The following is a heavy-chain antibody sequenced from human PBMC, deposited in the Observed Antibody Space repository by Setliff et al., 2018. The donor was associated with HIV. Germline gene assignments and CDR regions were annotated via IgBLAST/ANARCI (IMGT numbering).Heavy chain of an antibody. CDR2: INPSGGTT. CDR3: ARGYGSHAFDI. V-gene: IGHV1-46*01. CDR1: GYTFTGYF. J-gene: IGHJ3*02. Sequence: VASVKVSCKASGYTFTGYFIHWVRLAPGQGLEWMGWINPSGGTTNYAQKFQGRVTMTRDTSTSTVYMELSSLRSEDTAVYYCARGYGSHAFDIWGQGTMVTVSS. D-gene: IGHD3-10*01.